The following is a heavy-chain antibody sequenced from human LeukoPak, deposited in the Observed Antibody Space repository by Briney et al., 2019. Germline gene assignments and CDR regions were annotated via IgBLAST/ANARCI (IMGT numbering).Heavy chain of an antibody. D-gene: IGHD3-9*01. CDR3: ARAGYDILTGYPPWYFDY. CDR1: GGSISSYY. Sequence: PSETLSLTCTVSGGSISSYYWSWIRQPPGKGLEWIGYIYYSGSTNYNPSLESRATISVDTSKNQFSLKLSSVTAADTAVYYCARAGYDILTGYPPWYFDYWGQGTLVTVSS. J-gene: IGHJ4*02. V-gene: IGHV4-59*01. CDR2: IYYSGST.